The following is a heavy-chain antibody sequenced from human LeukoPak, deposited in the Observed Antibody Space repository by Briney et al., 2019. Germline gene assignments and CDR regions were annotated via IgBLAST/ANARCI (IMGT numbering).Heavy chain of an antibody. CDR1: GFTFSDYY. Sequence: GGSLRLSCTASGFTFSDYYMSWIRQAPGKGLEWVSYISDRGDTIYYADSVKGRFTISRDNTRSTLYLEMNSLRAEDTAVYYCGTLGVMWEIDYWGQGTLVTVSS. CDR2: ISDRGDTI. V-gene: IGHV3-11*04. D-gene: IGHD1-26*01. CDR3: GTLGVMWEIDY. J-gene: IGHJ4*02.